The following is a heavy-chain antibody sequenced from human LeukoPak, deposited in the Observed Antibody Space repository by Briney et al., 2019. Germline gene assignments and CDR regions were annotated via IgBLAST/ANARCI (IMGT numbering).Heavy chain of an antibody. CDR1: GFTFSSYE. CDR3: ARADYGDYGPDY. Sequence: PGGSLRLSCAASGFTFSSYEMNWVRQAPGKGLEWVSYISSSGSTTYYADSVKGRFTISRDNAKNSLYLQMNSLRAEDMAVYYCARADYGDYGPDYWGQGTLVTVSS. V-gene: IGHV3-48*03. J-gene: IGHJ4*02. CDR2: ISSSGSTT. D-gene: IGHD4-17*01.